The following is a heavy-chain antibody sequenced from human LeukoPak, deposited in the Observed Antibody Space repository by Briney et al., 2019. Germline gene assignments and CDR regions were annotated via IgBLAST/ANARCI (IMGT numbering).Heavy chain of an antibody. CDR2: IYYSGST. Sequence: PSQTLSLTCTVSGGSISSGDYYWSWIRQPPGRGLEWIGYIYYSGSTYYNPSLKSRVTISVDTSKNQFSLKLSSVTAADTAVYYCARGVAVAGTDYWGQGTLVTVSS. D-gene: IGHD6-19*01. J-gene: IGHJ4*02. V-gene: IGHV4-30-4*01. CDR1: GGSISSGDYY. CDR3: ARGVAVAGTDY.